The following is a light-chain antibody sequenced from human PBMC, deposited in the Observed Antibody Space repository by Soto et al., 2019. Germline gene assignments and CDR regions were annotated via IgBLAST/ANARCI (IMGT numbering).Light chain of an antibody. CDR2: DAS. J-gene: IGKJ5*01. CDR1: QSVSSY. V-gene: IGKV3-11*01. CDR3: QQRSNWPPSIT. Sequence: EIVLTQSPATLSLSPGERATLSCRASQSVSSYLAWYQQKPGQAPRLLIYDASNRATGIPARFSGSGSGTDFTLTISSLAPEDFAVHYCQQRSNWPPSITFGQGTRLDIK.